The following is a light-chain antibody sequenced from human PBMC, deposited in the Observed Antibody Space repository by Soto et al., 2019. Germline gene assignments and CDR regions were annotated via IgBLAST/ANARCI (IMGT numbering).Light chain of an antibody. Sequence: EIVLTQSPGTLSLSPGERATLSCRASQSVSSSYLAWYQQKPGQAPRLLIYGASSRATGIPDRFSGSGSGTAFTIIISSLEPADVAVYYCQQYGSSLRITFGQGTRLEIK. J-gene: IGKJ5*01. CDR3: QQYGSSLRIT. CDR2: GAS. CDR1: QSVSSSY. V-gene: IGKV3-20*01.